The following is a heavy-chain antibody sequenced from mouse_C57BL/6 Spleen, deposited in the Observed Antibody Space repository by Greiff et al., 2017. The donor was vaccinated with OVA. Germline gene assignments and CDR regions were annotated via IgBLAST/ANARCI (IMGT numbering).Heavy chain of an antibody. Sequence: EVQGVESGGGLVQPKGSLKLSCAASGFSFNTYAMNWVRQAPGKGLEWVARIRSKSNNYATYYADSVKDRFTISRDDSESMLYLQMNNLKTEDTAMYYCVRHRLITTVVATEAMDYWGQGTSVTVSS. D-gene: IGHD1-1*01. CDR2: IRSKSNNYAT. CDR3: VRHRLITTVVATEAMDY. V-gene: IGHV10-1*01. J-gene: IGHJ4*01. CDR1: GFSFNTYA.